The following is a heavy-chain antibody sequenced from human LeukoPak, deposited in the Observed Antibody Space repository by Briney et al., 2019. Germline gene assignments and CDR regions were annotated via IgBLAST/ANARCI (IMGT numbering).Heavy chain of an antibody. Sequence: GGSLRLSCAAPGFTFSTYWMHWVRHAPGQGLAWVSRISPAGSFTDYADFVQGRFTISRDDAKNTLFLQMNSLRAEDTAVYYCASGPYSYGWGYWGQGTLATVSS. CDR2: ISPAGSFT. CDR1: GFTFSTYW. CDR3: ASGPYSYGWGY. D-gene: IGHD5-18*01. J-gene: IGHJ4*02. V-gene: IGHV3-74*01.